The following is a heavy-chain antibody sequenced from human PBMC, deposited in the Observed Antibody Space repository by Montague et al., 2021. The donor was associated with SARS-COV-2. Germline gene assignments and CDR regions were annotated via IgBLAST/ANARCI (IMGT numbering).Heavy chain of an antibody. V-gene: IGHV3-23*01. CDR3: AKDTATIRIAVALMDV. CDR2: MSGSGVRR. D-gene: IGHD6-19*01. Sequence: SLRLSCAASGFIFSNYAMTWVRQAPGKGLEWVSTMSGSGVRRDYXDSVKGRFTISRDSSKNTLYLQMNSLRVEDTAVSYCAKDTATIRIAVALMDVWGQGTTVIVSS. CDR1: GFIFSNYA. J-gene: IGHJ6*02.